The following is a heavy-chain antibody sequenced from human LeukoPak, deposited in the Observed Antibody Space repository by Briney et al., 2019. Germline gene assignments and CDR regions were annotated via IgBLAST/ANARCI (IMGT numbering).Heavy chain of an antibody. V-gene: IGHV3-48*01. CDR3: ASQISGSFLRYGMDV. D-gene: IGHD1-26*01. CDR2: ISSSSSNI. J-gene: IGHJ6*02. CDR1: GFTFSSYS. Sequence: PGGSLRLSCAASGFTFSSYSMNWVRQAPGKGREWVSYISSSSSNIYYADSVKGRFTISRDNAKNSLYLQMNSLRAEDTAVYYCASQISGSFLRYGMDVWGQGTTVTVSS.